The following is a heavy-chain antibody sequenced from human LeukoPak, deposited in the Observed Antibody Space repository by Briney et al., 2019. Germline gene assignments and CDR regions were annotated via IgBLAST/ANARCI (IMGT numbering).Heavy chain of an antibody. V-gene: IGHV5-51*01. J-gene: IGHJ5*02. D-gene: IGHD4-17*01. CDR1: GYSFTSYW. Sequence: PGESLKISCKGSGYSFTSYWVAWVRQMPGKGLEWMGIIYPGDSDTRYSPSFQGQVTISADKSISTAYLQWSSLEASDTAMYYCARLGPDYGDYVFDPWGQGTLVTVSS. CDR2: IYPGDSDT. CDR3: ARLGPDYGDYVFDP.